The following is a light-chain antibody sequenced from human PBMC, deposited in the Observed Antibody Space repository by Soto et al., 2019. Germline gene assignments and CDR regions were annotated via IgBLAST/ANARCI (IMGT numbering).Light chain of an antibody. CDR1: QTISSW. CDR2: AAS. CDR3: QQYNGYRTWT. J-gene: IGKJ1*01. V-gene: IGKV1-5*01. Sequence: DIQMTQSPSTLSGSVGDRVTITCRASQTISSWLAWYQQKPGKAPKLLIYAASSLQRGVPSRFTGSGSGTEFTLTINGLQPDDFATYYCQQYNGYRTWTFGQGTKVDNK.